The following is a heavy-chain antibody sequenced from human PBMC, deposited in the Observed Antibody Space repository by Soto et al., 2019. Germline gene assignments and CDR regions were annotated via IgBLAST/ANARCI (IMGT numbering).Heavy chain of an antibody. CDR2: VSAYNGNT. J-gene: IGHJ4*02. Sequence: QVQLVQSGAEVKKPGASVKVSCKASGYTFSNDAITWGRQATGQGLEWMGWVSAYNGNTNYPPKFKGRVTMTTATSTRTAYREIKSRTYVDTALYFCARASRYYWYYMMYWGQGSLVTVSS. CDR3: ARASRYYWYYMMY. CDR1: GYTFSNDA. D-gene: IGHD1-20*01. V-gene: IGHV1-18*01.